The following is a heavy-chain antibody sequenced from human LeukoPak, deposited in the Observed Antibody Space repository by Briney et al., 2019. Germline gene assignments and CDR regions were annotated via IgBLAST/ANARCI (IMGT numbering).Heavy chain of an antibody. CDR1: GFTFSIYA. CDR2: LHEHGGYT. CDR3: VRDFCGGGGGCTLYDG. J-gene: IGHJ4*02. D-gene: IGHD2-15*01. V-gene: IGHV3-23*01. Sequence: SGGSLRLSCAASGFTFSIYAMSWVRQAPGKGLEWVSDLHEHGGYTYYADSVKGRFTISRDNSENTLYLQMNSLRAQDTAIYYCVRDFCGGGGGCTLYDGWGEGTLVSV.